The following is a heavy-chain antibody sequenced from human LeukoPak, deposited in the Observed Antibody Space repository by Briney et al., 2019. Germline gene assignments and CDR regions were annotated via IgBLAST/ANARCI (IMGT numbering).Heavy chain of an antibody. Sequence: GGSLGLSCAASGFIVSNNYMNWVRQAPGKGLEWVSIIYSGGGTYYADSVKGRFTISRDNSKNTLYLQMNSLRADGTAVYYCARGCYYERSGYCPFDYWGPGTLVTVSS. CDR3: ARGCYYERSGYCPFDY. D-gene: IGHD3-22*01. J-gene: IGHJ4*02. CDR1: GFIVSNNY. V-gene: IGHV3-53*01. CDR2: IYSGGGT.